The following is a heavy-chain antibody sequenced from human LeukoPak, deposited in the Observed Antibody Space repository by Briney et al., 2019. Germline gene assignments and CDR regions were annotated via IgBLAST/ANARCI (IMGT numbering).Heavy chain of an antibody. J-gene: IGHJ6*03. CDR1: GFPFSNYS. V-gene: IGHV3-21*01. Sequence: GGSLRLSCAASGFPFSNYSMNWVRQTPGKGLEWVSSITSRSSYILYAHSVKGRFTISRDNAKNSLYLQMNSLRAEDTAVYYCARAGLRSGNYYYYMDVWGKGTTVTVSS. CDR3: ARAGLRSGNYYYYMDV. CDR2: ITSRSSYI. D-gene: IGHD1-1*01.